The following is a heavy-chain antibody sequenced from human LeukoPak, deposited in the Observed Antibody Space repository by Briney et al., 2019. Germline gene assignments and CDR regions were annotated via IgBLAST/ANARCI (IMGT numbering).Heavy chain of an antibody. CDR1: RYTFTGYY. D-gene: IGHD2-15*01. CDR3: ARGAEGYCSGGSCYYIDY. J-gene: IGHJ4*02. Sequence: ASVKVSCKASRYTFTGYYMHWVRQAPGQGLEWMGWINPNSGGTNYAQKFQGRVTMTRDTSISTAYMELSRLRSDDTAVYYCARGAEGYCSGGSCYYIDYWGQGTLVTVSS. V-gene: IGHV1-2*02. CDR2: INPNSGGT.